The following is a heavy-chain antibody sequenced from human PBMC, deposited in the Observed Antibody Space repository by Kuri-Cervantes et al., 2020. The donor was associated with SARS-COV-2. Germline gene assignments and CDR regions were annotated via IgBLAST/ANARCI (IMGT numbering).Heavy chain of an antibody. D-gene: IGHD5-18*01. J-gene: IGHJ4*02. CDR2: IYHSGST. CDR3: ARVDTAMVPFDY. Sequence: GSLRLSCTVSGYSISSGYYWGWIRQPPGKGLEWIGSIYHSGSTYYNPSLKSRVTISVDTSKNQFSLKLSSVTAADTAVYYCARVDTAMVPFDYWGQGTLVTVSS. CDR1: GYSISSGYY. V-gene: IGHV4-38-2*02.